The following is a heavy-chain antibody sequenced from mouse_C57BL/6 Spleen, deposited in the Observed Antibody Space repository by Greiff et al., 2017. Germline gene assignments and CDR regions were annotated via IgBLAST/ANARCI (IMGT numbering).Heavy chain of an antibody. V-gene: IGHV1-62-2*01. J-gene: IGHJ4*01. CDR1: GYTFTEYT. CDR3: ARHEEDYGSSYVGDYYAMDY. D-gene: IGHD1-1*01. Sequence: VQLQQSGAELVKPGASVKLSCKASGYTFTEYTIHWVKQRSGQGLEWIGWFYPGSGSIKYNEKFKDKATLTADKSSSTVYMELSRLTSEDSAVYFCARHEEDYGSSYVGDYYAMDYWGQGTSVTVSS. CDR2: FYPGSGSI.